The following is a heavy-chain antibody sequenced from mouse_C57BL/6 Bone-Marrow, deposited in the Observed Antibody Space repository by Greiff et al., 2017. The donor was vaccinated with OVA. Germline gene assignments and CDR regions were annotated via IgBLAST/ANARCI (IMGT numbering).Heavy chain of an antibody. Sequence: QVQLQQSGPGLVQPSQSLSITCTVSGFSLTSYGVHWVRQSPGKGLEWLGVIWSGGSTDYNAAFISRLSISKDNSKSQVFFKMNSLQADDTAIYYCARKGGLRQFAYWGQGTLVTVSA. CDR1: GFSLTSYG. V-gene: IGHV2-2*01. CDR2: IWSGGST. CDR3: ARKGGLRQFAY. J-gene: IGHJ3*01. D-gene: IGHD2-4*01.